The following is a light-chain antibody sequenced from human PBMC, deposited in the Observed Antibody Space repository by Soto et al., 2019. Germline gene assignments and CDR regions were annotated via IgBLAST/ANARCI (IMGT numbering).Light chain of an antibody. J-gene: IGKJ2*01. CDR2: SPS. V-gene: IGKV3-15*01. CDR1: QSVGSY. Sequence: EIVMTQSPGTLSVSPGERATLSCRASQSVGSYLSWYQQKPGQAPRLLIYSPSSRTAGTPARFSGSGSGTEVTLTISSRQSEEGAVEYCQQLSSWPYTFGQGTKLEIK. CDR3: QQLSSWPYT.